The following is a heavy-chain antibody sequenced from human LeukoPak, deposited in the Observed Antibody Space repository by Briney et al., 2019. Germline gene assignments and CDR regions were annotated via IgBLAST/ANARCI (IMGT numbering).Heavy chain of an antibody. CDR1: GFTFDDYA. Sequence: GGSPRLSCAASGFTFDDYAMHWVRQAPGKGLEWVSGISWNSGSIGYADSVKGRFTISRDNAKNSLYLQMNSLRAEDTALYYCAKDNVAAAGTWYFQHWGQGTLVTVSS. V-gene: IGHV3-9*01. CDR2: ISWNSGSI. D-gene: IGHD6-13*01. J-gene: IGHJ1*01. CDR3: AKDNVAAAGTWYFQH.